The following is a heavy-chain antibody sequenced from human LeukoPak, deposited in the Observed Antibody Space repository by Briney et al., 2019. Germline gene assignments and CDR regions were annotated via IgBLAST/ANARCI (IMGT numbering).Heavy chain of an antibody. V-gene: IGHV3-74*01. CDR2: INSDGSST. J-gene: IGHJ4*02. CDR1: GFTFSSYW. CDR3: ARDFRRRLGFDY. D-gene: IGHD5-12*01. Sequence: GGSLRLSCAASGFTFSSYWMHWVRQAPGKGLVWVSRINSDGSSTSYADSVKGRFTISGDNAKNTLYLQMNSLRAEDTAVYYCARDFRRRLGFDYWGQGTLVTVSS.